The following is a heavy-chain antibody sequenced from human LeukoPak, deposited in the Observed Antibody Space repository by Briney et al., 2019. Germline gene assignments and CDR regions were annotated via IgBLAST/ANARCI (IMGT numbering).Heavy chain of an antibody. CDR2: ISSSSSSI. CDR3: ARDGTLDWFDP. Sequence: GGSLRLSCAASGFTFSIYSMNWVRQAPGKGLEWGSSISSSSSSIYYADSVKGRFTISRDHAKNSLYLQMDSLRAEDTAVYYCARDGTLDWFDPWGQGTLVTVSS. CDR1: GFTFSIYS. D-gene: IGHD1-26*01. V-gene: IGHV3-21*01. J-gene: IGHJ5*02.